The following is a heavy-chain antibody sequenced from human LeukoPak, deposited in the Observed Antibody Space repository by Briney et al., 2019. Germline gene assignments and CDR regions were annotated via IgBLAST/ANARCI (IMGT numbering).Heavy chain of an antibody. J-gene: IGHJ4*02. CDR3: ARVGSFVGQPNV. CDR1: GGSISSGGYY. CDR2: IYSTGST. Sequence: SETLSLTCTVSGGSISSGGYYWSWIRQPAGKGLEYIGRIYSTGSTNYNPSLKSRVTISVDTSKNQFSLKLSSVTAADTAVYYCARVGSFVGQPNVWGQGTLVTVSS. D-gene: IGHD3-10*01. V-gene: IGHV4-61*02.